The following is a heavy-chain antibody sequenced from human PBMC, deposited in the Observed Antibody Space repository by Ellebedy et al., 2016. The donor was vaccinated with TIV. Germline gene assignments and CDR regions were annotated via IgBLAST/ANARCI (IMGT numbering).Heavy chain of an antibody. CDR3: ARELYVARDYYYYGMDV. CDR2: ISSSSSTI. J-gene: IGHJ6*02. V-gene: IGHV3-48*01. Sequence: GGSLRLSXAASGFTFSSYSMNWVRQAPGKGLEWVSYISSSSSTIYYADSVKGRFTISRDNAKNSLYLQMNSLRAEDTAVYYCARELYVARDYYYYGMDVWGQGTTVTVSS. D-gene: IGHD2-15*01. CDR1: GFTFSSYS.